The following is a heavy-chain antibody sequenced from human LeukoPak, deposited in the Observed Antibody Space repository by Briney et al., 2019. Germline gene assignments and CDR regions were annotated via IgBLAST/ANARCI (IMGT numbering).Heavy chain of an antibody. CDR1: GGTFSSYA. J-gene: IGHJ4*02. Sequence: GASVKVSCKASGGTFSSYAISWVRQAPGQGLEWMGRIIPILGIANYAQKFQGRVTITADKSTSTAYTELSSLRSEDTAVHYCAVDILTGYPDYWGQGTLVTVSS. CDR2: IIPILGIA. V-gene: IGHV1-69*04. CDR3: AVDILTGYPDY. D-gene: IGHD3-9*01.